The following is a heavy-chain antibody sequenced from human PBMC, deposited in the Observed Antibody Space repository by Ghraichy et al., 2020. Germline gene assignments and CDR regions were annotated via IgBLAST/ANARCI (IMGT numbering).Heavy chain of an antibody. J-gene: IGHJ6*02. D-gene: IGHD2-8*02. CDR1: GDSITSGDHY. Sequence: SETLSLTCTVSGDSITSGDHYWSWIRQHPGKGLEWIGYIYYSGSTYYNPSLKSRLTISVDTSKNQFSLNLSSVTAADTAVYYCARDHAGAYYYYAMDVWGQGTTVTVSS. CDR3: ARDHAGAYYYYAMDV. CDR2: IYYSGST. V-gene: IGHV4-31*03.